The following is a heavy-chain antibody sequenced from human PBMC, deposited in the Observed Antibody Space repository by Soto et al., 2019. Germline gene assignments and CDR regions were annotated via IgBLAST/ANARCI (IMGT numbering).Heavy chain of an antibody. Sequence: PGESLKISCKGSGYSFTSYWIGWVRQMPGKGLEWMGIIYPGDSDTRYSPSFQGQVTISADKSISTAYLQWSSLKASDTAMYYCASSSGPLDYYYGMDVWAQGTTVTVSS. J-gene: IGHJ6*02. CDR2: IYPGDSDT. D-gene: IGHD5-12*01. CDR1: GYSFTSYW. CDR3: ASSSGPLDYYYGMDV. V-gene: IGHV5-51*01.